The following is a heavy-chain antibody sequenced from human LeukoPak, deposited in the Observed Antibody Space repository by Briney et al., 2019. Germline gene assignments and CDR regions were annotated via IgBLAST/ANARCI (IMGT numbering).Heavy chain of an antibody. CDR1: GYNFTTSW. J-gene: IGHJ4*02. CDR2: IYPGDSDT. D-gene: IGHD1-26*01. V-gene: IGHV5-51*01. Sequence: GESLKISCKGSGYNFTTSWIGWVRQMPGKGLEWMGIIYPGDSDTRYSPSFQGQVTISADKSISTAYLQWSSLKASDTAIYYRARNRIVGATRAAFDYWGQGTLVTVSS. CDR3: ARNRIVGATRAAFDY.